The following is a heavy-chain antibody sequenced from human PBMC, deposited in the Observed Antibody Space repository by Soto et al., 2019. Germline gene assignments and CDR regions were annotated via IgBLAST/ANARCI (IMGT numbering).Heavy chain of an antibody. Sequence: QVQLVQSGAEVKKPGSSVKVSCKASGGSLSNYGISWVRQAPGQGLEWMGGIIPVFGTANYAQKFQGRVMITAAESTNIVYMDVTSLRYEDTAVYYCARGDATKIVVTTYYAMDVWGQGTTVTVSS. J-gene: IGHJ6*02. CDR1: GGSLSNYG. V-gene: IGHV1-69*12. CDR2: IIPVFGTA. CDR3: ARGDATKIVVTTYYAMDV. D-gene: IGHD4-17*01.